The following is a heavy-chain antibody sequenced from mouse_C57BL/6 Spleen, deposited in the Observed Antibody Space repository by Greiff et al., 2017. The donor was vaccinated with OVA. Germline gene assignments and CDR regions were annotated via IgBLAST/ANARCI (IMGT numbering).Heavy chain of an antibody. J-gene: IGHJ2*01. CDR3: TLDSSGYYFDY. Sequence: VQLQQSGAELVRPGASVKLSCTASGFNIKDYYMHWVKQRPEQGLEWIGRIDPEDGDTEYAPKFQGKATMTADTSSNTAYLQLSSLTSEDTAVYYCTLDSSGYYFDYWGQGTTLTVSS. CDR1: GFNIKDYY. V-gene: IGHV14-1*01. D-gene: IGHD3-2*02. CDR2: IDPEDGDT.